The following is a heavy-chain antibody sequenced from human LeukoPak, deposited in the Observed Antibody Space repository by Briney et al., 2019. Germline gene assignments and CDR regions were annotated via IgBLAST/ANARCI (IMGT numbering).Heavy chain of an antibody. CDR1: GYTFTGYY. V-gene: IGHV1-2*02. CDR2: INPNSGGT. J-gene: IGHJ4*02. CDR3: ARVAYGVLNTGFDY. Sequence: GASVKVSCKASGYTFTGYYMHWVRQAPGQGLEWMGWINPNSGGTNYAQKFQGRVTMTRDTSISTAYMELSRLRSDDTAVYYCARVAYGVLNTGFDYWGQGTLVTVSS. D-gene: IGHD4-17*01.